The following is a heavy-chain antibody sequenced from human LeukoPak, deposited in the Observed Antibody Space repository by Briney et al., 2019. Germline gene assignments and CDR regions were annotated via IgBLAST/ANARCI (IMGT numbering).Heavy chain of an antibody. J-gene: IGHJ2*01. D-gene: IGHD5-12*01. V-gene: IGHV3-74*01. CDR2: INSDGSST. Sequence: PGGSLRLSCAASGFTFSSYWMHWVRQAPGKGLVWVSRINSDGSSTSYADSVKGRFTISRDNAKNTLYLQMNSLRAEDTAVYYCARDGNGYATDDWYFDLWGRGTLVTVSS. CDR1: GFTFSSYW. CDR3: ARDGNGYATDDWYFDL.